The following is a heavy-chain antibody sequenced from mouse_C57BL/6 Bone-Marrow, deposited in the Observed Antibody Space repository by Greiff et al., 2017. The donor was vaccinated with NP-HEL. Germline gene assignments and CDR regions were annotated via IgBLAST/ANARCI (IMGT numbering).Heavy chain of an antibody. V-gene: IGHV1-74*01. J-gene: IGHJ4*01. D-gene: IGHD1-1*01. CDR2: IHPSGSDT. CDR3: AIPITTVGANYAMDY. Sequence: VQLQQPGAELVKPGASVKVSCKSSGYTFTSYWMHWVKQRPGQGLEWIGRIHPSGSDTNYNQQFKGKPTLTVDQSSSTAYMQLSSLTSEDSAVYYCAIPITTVGANYAMDYWGQGTSVTVSS. CDR1: GYTFTSYW.